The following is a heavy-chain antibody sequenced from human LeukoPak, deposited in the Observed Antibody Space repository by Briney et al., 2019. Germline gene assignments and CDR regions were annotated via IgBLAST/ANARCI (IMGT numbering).Heavy chain of an antibody. Sequence: SETLSLTCAVSGYSISSGYYWGWIRQPPGKGLEWIGSIYYSGSTYYNPSLKSRVTISVDTSKNQFSLKLSSVTAADTAVYYCARRAVIVDDAFDIWGQGTMVTVSS. CDR1: GYSISSGYY. CDR2: IYYSGST. CDR3: ARRAVIVDDAFDI. V-gene: IGHV4-38-2*01. J-gene: IGHJ3*02. D-gene: IGHD3-16*02.